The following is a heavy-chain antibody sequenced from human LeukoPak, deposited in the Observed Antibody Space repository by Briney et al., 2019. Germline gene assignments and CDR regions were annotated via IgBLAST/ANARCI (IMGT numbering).Heavy chain of an antibody. CDR1: GGSISSYY. D-gene: IGHD1-26*01. V-gene: IGHV4-4*07. J-gene: IGHJ4*02. Sequence: SETLSLTCTVSGGSISSYYWSWIRQPAGKGLEWIGRIYTSGSTNYNPSLKSRVTMSVDTSKNQFSLKLTSVTAADTAVYYCARVIAPSGIYYFDLWGQGILVTVSS. CDR2: IYTSGST. CDR3: ARVIAPSGIYYFDL.